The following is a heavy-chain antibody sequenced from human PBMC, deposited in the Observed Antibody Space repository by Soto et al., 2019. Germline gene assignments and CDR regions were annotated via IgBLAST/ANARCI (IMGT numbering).Heavy chain of an antibody. CDR2: MYWDDDK. V-gene: IGHV2-5*02. D-gene: IGHD3-3*01. CDR1: GFSLTTSGVG. Sequence: QITLNESGPTPVKPRQTLTLTCTFSGFSLTTSGVGVGWIRQSPGKAPEWLALMYWDDDKRYSPSLQSRLTITKDPSKNQVVLTMADLDPGDTATYYCAHRVLRTVFGLVTTTAIYFDFWGQGTPVAVSS. J-gene: IGHJ4*02. CDR3: AHRVLRTVFGLVTTTAIYFDF.